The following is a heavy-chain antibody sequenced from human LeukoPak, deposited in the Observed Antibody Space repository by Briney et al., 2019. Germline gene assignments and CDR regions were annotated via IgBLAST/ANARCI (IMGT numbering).Heavy chain of an antibody. D-gene: IGHD1-1*01. Sequence: GASVKVSCKTSGYTFSSYDISWVRQATGQGLEWMGWMNPNSGNTGYAQKFQGRVSMTRDTSIRTAYMELTSLRSEDTAVYYCTRGDRTTVAIDRWGQGTPVTVSS. CDR1: GYTFSSYD. J-gene: IGHJ5*02. V-gene: IGHV1-8*01. CDR3: TRGDRTTVAIDR. CDR2: MNPNSGNT.